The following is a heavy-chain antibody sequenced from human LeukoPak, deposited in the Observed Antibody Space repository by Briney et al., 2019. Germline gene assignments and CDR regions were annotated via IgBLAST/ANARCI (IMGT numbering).Heavy chain of an antibody. J-gene: IGHJ5*02. CDR1: GGTFSSYA. V-gene: IGHV1-69*13. CDR2: IIPIFGTA. CDR3: AILGYCSGGSCYSTGP. D-gene: IGHD2-15*01. Sequence: SVKVSCKASGGTFSSYAISWVRQAPGQGLEWMGGIIPIFGTANYAQKFQGRVTITADESTSTAYMELSSLRSEDTAVHYCAILGYCSGGSCYSTGPWGQGTLVTVSS.